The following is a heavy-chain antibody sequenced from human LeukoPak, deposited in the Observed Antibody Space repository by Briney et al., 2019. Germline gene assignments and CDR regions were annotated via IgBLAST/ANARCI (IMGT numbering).Heavy chain of an antibody. V-gene: IGHV3-9*01. CDR3: ARQGSGYYDSSGSYDAFDI. Sequence: LSGGSLRLSCAASGFTFDDYAMHWVRQAPGKGLEWVSGISWNSGSIGYADSVKGRFTISRDNAKNSLYLQMNSLRAEDTAVYYCARQGSGYYDSSGSYDAFDIWGQGTMVTVSS. CDR2: ISWNSGSI. J-gene: IGHJ3*02. D-gene: IGHD3-22*01. CDR1: GFTFDDYA.